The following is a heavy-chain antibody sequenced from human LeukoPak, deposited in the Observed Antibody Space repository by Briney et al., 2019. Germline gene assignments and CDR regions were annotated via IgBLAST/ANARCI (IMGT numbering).Heavy chain of an antibody. CDR2: ISAYNGNT. V-gene: IGHV1-18*01. CDR3: ARDQSVRLLQTSSTYFKHVFAI. D-gene: IGHD6-13*01. J-gene: IGHJ3*02. Sequence: ASVKVSCKTSGYTFTNYGISWVRQAPELGLEWMGWISAYNGNTNYAQKVQGRVSMTTDTSTSTAYMELRSLRFDDTAVYYCARDQSVRLLQTSSTYFKHVFAIWGQGSMVTVSS. CDR1: GYTFTNYG.